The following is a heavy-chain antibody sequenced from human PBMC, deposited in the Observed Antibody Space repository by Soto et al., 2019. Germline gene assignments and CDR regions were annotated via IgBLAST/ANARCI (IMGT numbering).Heavy chain of an antibody. CDR3: AKGGSGSYFNWFDP. Sequence: GGSLRLSCAASGFTLEDYARKWVRQAPGKGLEWVSLISGDGGSTYYADSVKGRFTISRDNSKNSLYLQMNSLRTEDTALYYCAKGGSGSYFNWFDPWGQGTLVTVSS. V-gene: IGHV3-43*02. D-gene: IGHD1-26*01. CDR2: ISGDGGST. CDR1: GFTLEDYA. J-gene: IGHJ5*02.